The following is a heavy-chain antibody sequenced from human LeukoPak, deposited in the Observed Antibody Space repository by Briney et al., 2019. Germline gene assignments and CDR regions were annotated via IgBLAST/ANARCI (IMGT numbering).Heavy chain of an antibody. D-gene: IGHD4-17*01. J-gene: IGHJ6*03. V-gene: IGHV1-8*01. Sequence: RASVKVSCKASGYIFTNYDINWVRQATGQGLEWMGWMNPNSGNTGYAQNFQGRVTMTRNTSISTAYMELSSLRSDDTAVYYCARERAVTTSNYYYYMDVWGKGTTVTVSS. CDR3: ARERAVTTSNYYYYMDV. CDR2: MNPNSGNT. CDR1: GYIFTNYD.